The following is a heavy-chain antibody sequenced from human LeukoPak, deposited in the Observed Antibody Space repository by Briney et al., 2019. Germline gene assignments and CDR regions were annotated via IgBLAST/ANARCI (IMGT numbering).Heavy chain of an antibody. V-gene: IGHV4-59*01. D-gene: IGHD5-18*01. J-gene: IGHJ6*03. CDR2: IYYSGST. CDR1: GGSISSYY. Sequence: SETLSLTCTVSGGSISSYYWSWIRQPPGKGLEWIGYIYYSGSTNYNPSLKSRVTISVDTSKNQFSLKLSSVTAADTAVYYCARGERGYSYGSYYHYMDVWGKGTTVTVSS. CDR3: ARGERGYSYGSYYHYMDV.